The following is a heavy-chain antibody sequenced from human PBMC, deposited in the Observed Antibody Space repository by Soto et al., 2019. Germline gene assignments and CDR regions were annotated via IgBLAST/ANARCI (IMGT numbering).Heavy chain of an antibody. CDR3: VRDKLAFGGRGCYSLDY. J-gene: IGHJ4*02. D-gene: IGHD2-21*02. CDR1: WCTLSNYR. CDR2: ISSSSSYI. V-gene: IGHV3-21*01. Sequence: GGSLSLSCAGAWCTLSNYRIILVREPPAKGLEWVTSISSSSSYIYSAHTVKVRFTIARDKAKISLYLQMNSLRAEATAVYDSVRDKLAFGGRGCYSLDYWGPGTLVTVSS.